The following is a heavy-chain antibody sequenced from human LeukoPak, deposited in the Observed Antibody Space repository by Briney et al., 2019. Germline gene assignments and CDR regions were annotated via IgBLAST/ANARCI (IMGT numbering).Heavy chain of an antibody. CDR2: ISGGGYIT. CDR1: GFTFANND. J-gene: IGHJ4*02. D-gene: IGHD2-15*01. V-gene: IGHV3-23*01. Sequence: GGYLRLSCAASGFTFANNDMSWVRQTQGKGLEWGSAISGGGYITYYAHSVTGRFTISRDNSKDTLFLQMHSLRPGDTAVYYCAKQLGYCSDGSCYFPYWGQGTLVTVSS. CDR3: AKQLGYCSDGSCYFPY.